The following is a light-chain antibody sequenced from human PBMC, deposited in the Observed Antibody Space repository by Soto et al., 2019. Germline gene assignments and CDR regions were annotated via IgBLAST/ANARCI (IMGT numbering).Light chain of an antibody. CDR1: ASDVGAYNY. CDR3: GSYATSDTFV. CDR2: EVR. Sequence: ALTQPASVSGSPGQSITISCTGTASDVGAYNYVSWYQHHPDKAPKLMIYEVRNRPSGVSNRFSGSKSVNTASLTISGLQPEDEADYYCGSYATSDTFVFGTGTKVTVL. J-gene: IGLJ1*01. V-gene: IGLV2-14*01.